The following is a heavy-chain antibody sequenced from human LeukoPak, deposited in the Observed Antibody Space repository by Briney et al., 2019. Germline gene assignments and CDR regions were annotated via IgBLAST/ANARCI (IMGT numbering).Heavy chain of an antibody. CDR1: GFTFSSYA. V-gene: IGHV3-23*01. CDR3: AKRSSYSSSWIDY. CDR2: ISGSGGST. Sequence: QPGGSLRLSCAASGFTFSSYAMSWVRQAPGKGLEWVSGISGSGGSTYYADSVKGRFTISRDSSKNTLYLQMNSLRAEDTAVYYCAKRSSYSSSWIDYWGQGTLVTVSS. D-gene: IGHD6-13*01. J-gene: IGHJ4*02.